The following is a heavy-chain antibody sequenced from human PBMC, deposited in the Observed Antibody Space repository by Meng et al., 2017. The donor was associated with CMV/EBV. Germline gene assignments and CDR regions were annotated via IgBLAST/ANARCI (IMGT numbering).Heavy chain of an antibody. Sequence: GESLKISCAASGFTFSSYSMNWVRQAPGKGLEWVSSISSSSSYIYYADSVKGRFTISRDNSKNTLYLQMNSLRAEDTAVYYCAKPSTRDGYNYDYWGQGTLVTVSS. V-gene: IGHV3-21*04. CDR2: ISSSSSYI. CDR1: GFTFSSYS. D-gene: IGHD5-24*01. J-gene: IGHJ4*02. CDR3: AKPSTRDGYNYDY.